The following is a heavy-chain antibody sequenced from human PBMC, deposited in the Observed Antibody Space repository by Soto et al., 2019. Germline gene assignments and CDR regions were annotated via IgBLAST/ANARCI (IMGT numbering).Heavy chain of an antibody. Sequence: EVQLLESGGGLVQPGGSLRLSCEASGFSFGSYAMTWVRQAPGKGLEWVSSIGGYGHTTHYAEFVQGRFIISRDDSKKTMDLQMNSLRVEDTAAYYCVKGGPTVIYFDHWGQGNLVSVSS. V-gene: IGHV3-23*01. CDR3: VKGGPTVIYFDH. CDR2: IGGYGHTT. D-gene: IGHD4-17*01. J-gene: IGHJ4*02. CDR1: GFSFGSYA.